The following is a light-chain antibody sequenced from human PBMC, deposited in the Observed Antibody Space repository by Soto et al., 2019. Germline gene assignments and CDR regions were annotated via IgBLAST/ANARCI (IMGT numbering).Light chain of an antibody. CDR2: SAS. CDR3: QHYGRAPWT. J-gene: IGKJ5*01. CDR1: QSVGGNY. V-gene: IGKV3-20*01. Sequence: EIVLTQSPGTLSLSPGERATLSCRASQSVGGNYLAWFQQKPGQTPRVLFYSASSRATGISDRFSARGSGTDFTLTISRLGPEDFAVYYCQHYGRAPWTFGQGTRLEIK.